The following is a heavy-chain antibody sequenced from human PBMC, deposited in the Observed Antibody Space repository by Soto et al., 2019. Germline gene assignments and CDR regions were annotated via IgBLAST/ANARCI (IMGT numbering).Heavy chain of an antibody. J-gene: IGHJ4*02. V-gene: IGHV4-39*01. Sequence: QLQLQESGPGLVKPSETLSLTCNVSGVSISDTSYYWGWICQPPGKGLEWIGTIYFNGNTFYNPSPKSRHTISVDTSKNQISLRLTSVTAADTAVYYCARQGSYWGQGTLVAVSS. CDR2: IYFNGNT. CDR3: ARQGSY. CDR1: GVSISDTSYY.